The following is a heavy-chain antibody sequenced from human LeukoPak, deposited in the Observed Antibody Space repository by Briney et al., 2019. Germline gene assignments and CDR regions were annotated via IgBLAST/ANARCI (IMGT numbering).Heavy chain of an antibody. D-gene: IGHD2/OR15-2a*01. CDR2: ISNSGGNT. CDR1: GFPFSASA. Sequence: PGGSLRLSCAAFGFPFSASAMSWVRQAPGKGLEWVSTISNSGGNTYYANSVRGRFTISRDNSKNTLFLQLNSLRAEDTAVYYCAKDSNTLDYWGQGTLVTVSS. J-gene: IGHJ4*02. V-gene: IGHV3-23*01. CDR3: AKDSNTLDY.